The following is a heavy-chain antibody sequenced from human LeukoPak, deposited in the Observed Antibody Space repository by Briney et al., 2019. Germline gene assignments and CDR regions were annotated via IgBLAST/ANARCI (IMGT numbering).Heavy chain of an antibody. Sequence: PGGSLRLSCAASGFTFSSYVMSWVRQAPGKGLEWVSDISGSGGSTYYADSAKGRFTISRDNSKNTLYVQMNSLRAEDTAVYYCAKGRRDGYNYGMGVWGQGTTVTVSS. CDR2: ISGSGGST. CDR3: AKGRRDGYNYGMGV. V-gene: IGHV3-23*01. J-gene: IGHJ6*02. CDR1: GFTFSSYV. D-gene: IGHD5-24*01.